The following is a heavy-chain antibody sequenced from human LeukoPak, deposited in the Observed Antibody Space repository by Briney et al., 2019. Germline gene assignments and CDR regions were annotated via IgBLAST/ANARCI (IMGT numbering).Heavy chain of an antibody. D-gene: IGHD3-22*01. CDR2: IYYSGST. CDR3: ARGPYSYDSSGAFDI. Sequence: SETLSLTCTVSGGSIRSTSYYWGWIRQPPGKGLEWIGSIYYSGSTYYNPSLKSRVTISVDTPKNQFSLKLSSVTAADTAVYFCARGPYSYDSSGAFDIWGQGTMVTVSS. CDR1: GGSIRSTSYY. J-gene: IGHJ3*02. V-gene: IGHV4-39*07.